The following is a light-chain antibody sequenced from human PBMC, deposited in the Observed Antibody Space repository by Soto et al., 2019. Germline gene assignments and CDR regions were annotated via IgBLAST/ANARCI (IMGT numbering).Light chain of an antibody. V-gene: IGKV1-5*01. CDR3: QHYDSC. CDR1: QSISSW. J-gene: IGKJ3*01. CDR2: DAS. Sequence: DILMTQSPSTLSASVGDRVTITCRASQSISSWLAWYQQKPGQAPKLLIYDASTLESGVPSRFSGSGSGTECTLTMSILQPDDFATYYWQHYDSCFGPGTKVDIK.